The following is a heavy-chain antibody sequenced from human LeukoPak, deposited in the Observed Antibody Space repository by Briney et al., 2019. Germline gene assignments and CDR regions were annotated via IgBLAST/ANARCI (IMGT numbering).Heavy chain of an antibody. Sequence: PSETLSLTCTVSGGSISSGDYYWSWIHQPPGKGLEWIGYIYYSGSTYYNPSLKSRITISVDTSKNQFSLKLSSVTAADTAVYYCARERSGSYSGFDYWGQGTLVTVSS. J-gene: IGHJ4*02. CDR1: GGSISSGDYY. D-gene: IGHD1-26*01. CDR3: ARERSGSYSGFDY. V-gene: IGHV4-30-4*01. CDR2: IYYSGST.